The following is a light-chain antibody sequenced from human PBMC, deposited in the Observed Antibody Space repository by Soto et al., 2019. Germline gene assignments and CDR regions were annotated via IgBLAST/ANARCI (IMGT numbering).Light chain of an antibody. CDR1: QSISSY. V-gene: IGKV1-39*01. CDR2: AAS. CDR3: QQSYSTPPFT. Sequence: DIQMTPSPSSLSASLGDRGTITCRASQSISSYLNWYQQKPGKATKLLIYAASSLQSGVPSRFSGSGSGTDFTLTISSLQPDDFATYYCQQSYSTPPFTFGPGTKVDIK. J-gene: IGKJ3*01.